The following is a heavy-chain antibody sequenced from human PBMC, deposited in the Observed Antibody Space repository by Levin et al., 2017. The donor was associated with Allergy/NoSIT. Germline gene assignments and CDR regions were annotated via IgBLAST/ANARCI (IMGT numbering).Heavy chain of an antibody. V-gene: IGHV1-18*01. CDR2: IDTYKFKT. Sequence: GASVKVSCKASGYTFNNFGISWVRQAPGQGLEWMGWIDTYKFKTTYAHKFQGRVTMSTDTSTSTAYMELKSLKSDDTAVYYCARDHYYDESSDYPPELFDYWGQGTLVTVSS. J-gene: IGHJ4*02. CDR3: ARDHYYDESSDYPPELFDY. D-gene: IGHD3-22*01. CDR1: GYTFNNFG.